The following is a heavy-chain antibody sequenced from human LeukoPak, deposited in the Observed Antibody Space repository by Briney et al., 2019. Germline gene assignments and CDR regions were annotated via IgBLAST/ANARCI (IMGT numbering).Heavy chain of an antibody. CDR3: ARDSSGYYYPDAFDI. V-gene: IGHV3-7*04. J-gene: IGHJ3*02. D-gene: IGHD3-22*01. CDR2: IKQDGSKK. CDR1: GYTFSSYW. Sequence: RGSLRLSCAASGYTFSSYWMSWVRQAPGKGLEWVANIKQDGSKKYYVDSVKGRFTISRDNAKNTLYLQMNSLRAEDTAVYYCARDSSGYYYPDAFDIWGQGTMVTVSS.